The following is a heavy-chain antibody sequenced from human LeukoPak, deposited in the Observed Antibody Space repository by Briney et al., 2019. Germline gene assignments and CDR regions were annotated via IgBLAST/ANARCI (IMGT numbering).Heavy chain of an antibody. J-gene: IGHJ4*02. D-gene: IGHD4-17*01. V-gene: IGHV1-46*01. CDR1: RYTFTSYY. CDR3: ARESTRGTVTTALDY. Sequence: ASVKVCCKASRYTFTSYYMHWVRQAPGQGLEWMGIINPSGGSTSYAQKFQGRVTMTRDTSTSTVYMELSSLRSDDTAVYYCARESTRGTVTTALDYWGQGTLVTVSS. CDR2: INPSGGST.